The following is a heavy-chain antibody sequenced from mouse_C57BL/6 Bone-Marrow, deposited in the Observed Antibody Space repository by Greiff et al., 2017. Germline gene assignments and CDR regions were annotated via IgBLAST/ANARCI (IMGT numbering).Heavy chain of an antibody. CDR3: ARWGGQRHVAY. V-gene: IGHV1-69*01. J-gene: IGHJ3*01. D-gene: IGHD3-3*01. CDR1: GYTFTSYW. CDR2: IDPSDSYT. Sequence: QVQLQQPGAELVMPGASVKLSCKASGYTFTSYWMHWVKQRPGQGLEWIGEIDPSDSYTNYNQKFKGKSTLTVDKSSSTAYMQLSSLTSEDSAVYYCARWGGQRHVAYGGQGTGVTVSA.